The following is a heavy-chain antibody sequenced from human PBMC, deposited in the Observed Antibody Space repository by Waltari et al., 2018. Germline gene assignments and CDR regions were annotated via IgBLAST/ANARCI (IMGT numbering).Heavy chain of an antibody. V-gene: IGHV3-7*01. CDR1: GFTFSMYW. J-gene: IGHJ1*01. CDR2: IKQDGSDK. Sequence: EVQLVESGGGLVQPGGSLRLSCAASGFTFSMYWMTWVRQAPGKGLETVANIKQDGSDKYYVASVKGRFTVSKDNAKNSLYLQMHSLGAEDTGVYYCARDGGGGSFQLWGQGTLVTVSS. CDR3: ARDGGGGSFQL. D-gene: IGHD3-16*01.